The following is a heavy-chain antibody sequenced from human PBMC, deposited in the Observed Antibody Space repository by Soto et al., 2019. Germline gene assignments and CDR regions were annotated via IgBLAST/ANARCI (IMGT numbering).Heavy chain of an antibody. D-gene: IGHD3-3*02. Sequence: QVQLLQSGAEVKKPGSSVNVSCKASGDTFSSFAISWVRQAPGQGLEWMGGIIPIFRTPNYAQKFQSRVTITADEFTSTAYMELSSLRSEDTAVYYWARDKDREQLVGNYYYALDVWGQGTTVIVSS. V-gene: IGHV1-69*12. CDR2: IIPIFRTP. J-gene: IGHJ6*02. CDR3: ARDKDREQLVGNYYYALDV. CDR1: GDTFSSFA.